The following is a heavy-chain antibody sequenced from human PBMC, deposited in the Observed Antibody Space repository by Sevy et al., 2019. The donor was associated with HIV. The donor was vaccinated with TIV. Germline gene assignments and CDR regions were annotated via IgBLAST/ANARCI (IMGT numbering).Heavy chain of an antibody. CDR3: AKDYSARITMVRGAYRARGDYFDY. Sequence: GGSLRLSCVTSGFTFRTSGMHWVRQSPGKGLEWVAVISYDEAHKNYADSVKGGFSISKDNSKNRLYLQISSQRNENTSVYYCAKDYSARITMVRGAYRARGDYFDYWGQGTQVTVSS. V-gene: IGHV3-30*18. J-gene: IGHJ4*02. D-gene: IGHD3-10*01. CDR1: GFTFRTSG. CDR2: ISYDEAHK.